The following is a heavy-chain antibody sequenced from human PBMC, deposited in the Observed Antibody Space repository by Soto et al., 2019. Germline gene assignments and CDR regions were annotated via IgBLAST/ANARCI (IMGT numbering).Heavy chain of an antibody. D-gene: IGHD5-12*01. V-gene: IGHV1-2*04. CDR1: GYTFTSYY. Sequence: ASVKVSCKASGYTFTSYYRHWVRQAPGQGLEWMGWINPNSGGTNYAQKFQGWVTMTRDTSISTAYMELSRLRSDDTAVYYCARDGYSGYELYYYYGMDVWGQGTTVTVSS. J-gene: IGHJ6*02. CDR3: ARDGYSGYELYYYYGMDV. CDR2: INPNSGGT.